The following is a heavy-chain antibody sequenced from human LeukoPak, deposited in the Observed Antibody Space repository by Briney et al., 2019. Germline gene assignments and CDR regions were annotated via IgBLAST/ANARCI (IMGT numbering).Heavy chain of an antibody. CDR3: ARTGYSSGWYGGFDI. D-gene: IGHD6-19*01. V-gene: IGHV5-10-1*01. Sequence: GESLKISCKGSGYSFASYWISWVRQMPGKGLEWMGRIDPSDSYTNYSPSFQGHVTISADKSIITAYLQWSSLKASDTAMYYCARTGYSSGWYGGFDIWGQGTLVTVSS. J-gene: IGHJ3*02. CDR2: IDPSDSYT. CDR1: GYSFASYW.